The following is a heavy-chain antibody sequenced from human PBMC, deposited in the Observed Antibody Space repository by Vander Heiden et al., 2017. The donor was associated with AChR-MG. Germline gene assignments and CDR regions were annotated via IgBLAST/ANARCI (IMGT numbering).Heavy chain of an antibody. D-gene: IGHD2-2*02. CDR3: ARVYCSSTSCYRLFYYYGMDV. CDR1: GYTFTSYP. V-gene: IGHV7-4-1*02. Sequence: QVQLVQSGSELKKPGASVKVSCKPSGYTFTSYPMNWARQAPGQGLEWMGWINTNTGNPTYAQGFTGRFVFSLDTSVSTAYLQISSLKAEDTAVYYCARVYCSSTSCYRLFYYYGMDVWGQGTTVTVSS. J-gene: IGHJ6*02. CDR2: INTNTGNP.